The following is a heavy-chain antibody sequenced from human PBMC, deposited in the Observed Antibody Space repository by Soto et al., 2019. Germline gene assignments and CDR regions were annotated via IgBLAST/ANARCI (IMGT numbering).Heavy chain of an antibody. Sequence: EMQLLQSGGGLVQPGGSLRLSCAASGFTFDSHAMTWVRQAPGQGLEWVSALSGNGFTTFYADSVKGRFTISRDNVKKILYIQMKNLRAEDTAMYFCAKRAMIPWSVDLWGQGALVIVSS. J-gene: IGHJ4*02. V-gene: IGHV3-23*01. CDR2: LSGNGFTT. CDR3: AKRAMIPWSVDL. D-gene: IGHD3-3*01. CDR1: GFTFDSHA.